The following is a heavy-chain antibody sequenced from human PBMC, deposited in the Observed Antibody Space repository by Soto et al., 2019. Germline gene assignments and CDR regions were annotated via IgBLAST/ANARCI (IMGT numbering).Heavy chain of an antibody. Sequence: QVQLVQSGAEVKKPGASVKVSCKASGYTFTTYAMHWVRQAPGQRLEWMGGINAGNGNTKYSQKFQGRITITRDTSANTAYMELSSLRSEDTAVYYCARGKRSSWYGWFDPWGQGSLVTVSS. J-gene: IGHJ5*02. CDR3: ARGKRSSWYGWFDP. D-gene: IGHD6-13*01. CDR1: GYTFTTYA. CDR2: INAGNGNT. V-gene: IGHV1-3*01.